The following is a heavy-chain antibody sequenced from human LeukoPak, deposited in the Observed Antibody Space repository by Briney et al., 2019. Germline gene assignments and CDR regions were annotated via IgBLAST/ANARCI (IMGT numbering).Heavy chain of an antibody. V-gene: IGHV4-4*07. J-gene: IGHJ6*03. CDR1: GGSISSYY. D-gene: IGHD3-22*01. CDR3: ARDRYYYDSNGYIRMDV. CDR2: IHTTGST. Sequence: SETLSLTCTVSGGSISSYYWSWIRQPAGKGLEWIGRIHTTGSTNYNPSLKSRVTMSVDTSKNQFSLKLSSVTAADTAVYYCARDRYYYDSNGYIRMDVWGKGTTVTISS.